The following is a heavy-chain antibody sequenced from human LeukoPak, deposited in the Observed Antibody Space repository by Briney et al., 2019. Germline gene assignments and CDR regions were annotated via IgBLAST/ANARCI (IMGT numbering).Heavy chain of an antibody. CDR2: ISAYNGDT. CDR3: ASGGYQDYYYMDV. Sequence: GASVKVSCKASGYTFTSYGINWVRQAPGQGLEWMGWISAYNGDTNYAQKLQGRVTMTRDMSTSTVYMELSSLRSEDTAVYYCASGGYQDYYYMDVWGKGTTVTVSS. CDR1: GYTFTSYG. V-gene: IGHV1-18*01. D-gene: IGHD2-2*01. J-gene: IGHJ6*03.